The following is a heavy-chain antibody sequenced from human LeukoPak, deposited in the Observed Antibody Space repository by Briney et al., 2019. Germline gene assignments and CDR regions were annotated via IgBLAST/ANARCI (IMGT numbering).Heavy chain of an antibody. V-gene: IGHV4-39*07. J-gene: IGHJ4*02. D-gene: IGHD2-15*01. Sequence: PSETLSLTCTVSGGSISSSSYYWGWIRQPPGKGLEWIGSIYYSGSTYYNPSLKSRVTISVDTSKNQFSLKLSSVTAADTAVYYCARDGSSSGGSCYDCWGQGTLVTVSS. CDR2: IYYSGST. CDR1: GGSISSSSYY. CDR3: ARDGSSSGGSCYDC.